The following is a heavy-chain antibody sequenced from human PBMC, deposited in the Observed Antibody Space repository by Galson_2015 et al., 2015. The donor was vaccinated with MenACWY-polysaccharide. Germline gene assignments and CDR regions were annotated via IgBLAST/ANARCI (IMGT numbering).Heavy chain of an antibody. Sequence: SLRLSCAASGFTFRTFPMNWVRQTPGKGLEWVAGISGSGNSAFYADSVRGRFTISRDNSRNTLYLQMSSLRADDTALYHCAKSGGDGVTVFATVPTAPESWGQGTLVTVSS. CDR3: AKSGGDGVTVFATVPTAPES. V-gene: IGHV3-23*01. CDR2: ISGSGNSA. D-gene: IGHD2-21*01. CDR1: GFTFRTFP. J-gene: IGHJ4*02.